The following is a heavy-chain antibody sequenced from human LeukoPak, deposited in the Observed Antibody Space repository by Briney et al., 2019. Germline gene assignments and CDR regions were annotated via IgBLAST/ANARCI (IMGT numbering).Heavy chain of an antibody. CDR1: GYTFTSYG. CDR3: ARDAGYSSGWYRISYFQH. J-gene: IGHJ1*01. CDR2: ISAYNGNT. V-gene: IGHV1-18*01. D-gene: IGHD6-19*01. Sequence: AASVKVSCKASGYTFTSYGISWVRQAPGHGLEWMGWISAYNGNTNYAQKLQGRVTMTTDTSTSTAYMELRSLRSDDTAVYYCARDAGYSSGWYRISYFQHWGQGTLVTVSS.